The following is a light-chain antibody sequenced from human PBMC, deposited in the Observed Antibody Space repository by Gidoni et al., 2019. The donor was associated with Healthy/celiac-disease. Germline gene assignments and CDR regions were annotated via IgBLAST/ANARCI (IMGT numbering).Light chain of an antibody. CDR1: SLRSYY. J-gene: IGLJ3*02. V-gene: IGLV3-19*01. CDR3: NSRDSSGNQNWV. CDR2: GKN. Sequence: SSELTQDPAVSVALGQTVRITCQGDSLRSYYASWYQQKQGQAPVLVLYGKNNRPSGIPDRFSGSSSGNTASLTITGAQAEDEADYYCNSRDSSGNQNWVFGGGTKLPVL.